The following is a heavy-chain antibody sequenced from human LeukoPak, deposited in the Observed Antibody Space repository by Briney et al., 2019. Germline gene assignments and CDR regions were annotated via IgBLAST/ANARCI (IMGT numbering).Heavy chain of an antibody. CDR2: INHSGNA. J-gene: IGHJ5*02. D-gene: IGHD6-13*01. CDR3: AREQQLYNWFDP. Sequence: SETLSLTCAVSGGSFSGYYWTWLRQPPGKGLEWIGEINHSGNANYNPSLKSRVTISLDMSENQSSLRLTSVTAADTAVYYCAREQQLYNWFDPWGQGTLVTVSS. CDR1: GGSFSGYY. V-gene: IGHV4-34*01.